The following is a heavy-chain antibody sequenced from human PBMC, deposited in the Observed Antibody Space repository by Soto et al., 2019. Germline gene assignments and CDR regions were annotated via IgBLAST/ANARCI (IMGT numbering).Heavy chain of an antibody. D-gene: IGHD2-15*01. V-gene: IGHV1-3*01. CDR3: ARDGPEYCSGGSCYRPWFDY. CDR2: INAGNGNS. J-gene: IGHJ4*02. Sequence: QVKLVQSGAEVKKPGASVKVSCKASGYSFSNYDMHWVRQAPGQRPEWMGGINAGNGNSLYSQKFQGRLVISRDTSASTAYMELSSLRSEDTALYYCARDGPEYCSGGSCYRPWFDYWGQGTLVTVSS. CDR1: GYSFSNYD.